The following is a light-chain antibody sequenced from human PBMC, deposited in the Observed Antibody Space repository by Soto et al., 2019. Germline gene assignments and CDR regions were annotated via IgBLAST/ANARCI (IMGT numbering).Light chain of an antibody. J-gene: IGKJ2*01. V-gene: IGKV4-1*01. CDR3: QQYYSTLPT. CDR2: WAS. CDR1: QSVLYSSNNKNY. Sequence: DIVMTQSPDSLAVSLGERATINCKSSQSVLYSSNNKNYLAWYQQKPGQPPKLLIYWASTRESGVPDRFSGSGSGTDFTLTISSLQAEDVAVYNCQQYYSTLPTFGQGTKLEIK.